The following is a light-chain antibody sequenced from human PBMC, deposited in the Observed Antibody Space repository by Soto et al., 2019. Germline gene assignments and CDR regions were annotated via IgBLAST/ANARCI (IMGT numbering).Light chain of an antibody. CDR2: EVN. CDR3: SSYAGSNNLRV. V-gene: IGLV2-8*01. Sequence: QSVLTQPPSASGSPGQLVTISCTGTSSDVGGYNFVSWYQQHPGKAPKLMIYEVNKRPSGVPDRFSGSKSGNTASLTVSGLQAEDEADYYCSSYAGSNNLRVFGTGTKVTVL. CDR1: SSDVGGYNF. J-gene: IGLJ1*01.